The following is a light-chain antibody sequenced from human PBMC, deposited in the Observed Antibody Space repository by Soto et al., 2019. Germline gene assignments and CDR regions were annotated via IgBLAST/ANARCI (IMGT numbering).Light chain of an antibody. V-gene: IGLV3-25*02. Sequence: SYELTQPPSVSVSPGQTARITCSGDALPKQYAYWYHQKPGQAPVPVIYKDSERPSGIPERFSGSSSGTTVTLTISGVQAEDEADYYCQSADSSGTYRVVFGGGTKLTVL. CDR1: ALPKQY. CDR2: KDS. CDR3: QSADSSGTYRVV. J-gene: IGLJ2*01.